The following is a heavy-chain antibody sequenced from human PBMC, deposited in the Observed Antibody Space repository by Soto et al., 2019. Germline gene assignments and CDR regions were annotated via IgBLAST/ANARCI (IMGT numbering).Heavy chain of an antibody. V-gene: IGHV3-33*01. D-gene: IGHD2-15*01. J-gene: IGHJ4*02. CDR3: ARDRDCSGGSCYYFAY. Sequence: QVQLVESGGGVVQPGRSLRLSCAASGFTFSSYGMHWVRQAPGKGLEWVAVIWYDGSNKYYADSVKGRFTISRDNSKNTLYLQMTGLRAEDTAVYYCARDRDCSGGSCYYFAYWGQGTLVTVSS. CDR1: GFTFSSYG. CDR2: IWYDGSNK.